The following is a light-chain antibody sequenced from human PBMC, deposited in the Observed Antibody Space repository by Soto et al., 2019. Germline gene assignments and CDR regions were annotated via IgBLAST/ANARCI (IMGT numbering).Light chain of an antibody. CDR1: QSISRR. V-gene: IGKV1-39*01. CDR3: QQSNSTPLT. CDR2: DIS. J-gene: IGKJ4*01. Sequence: DIQMTQSPSSLSASVGDRVTITCRASQSISRRLNWFQQKPGKAPKLLIYDISSLQSGVPSRFSGSGSGTDFTLNISSLQPEDFATYYCQQSNSTPLTFDGGTRVEIK.